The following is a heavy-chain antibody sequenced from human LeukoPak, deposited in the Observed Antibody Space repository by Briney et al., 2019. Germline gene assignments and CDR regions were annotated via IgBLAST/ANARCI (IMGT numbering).Heavy chain of an antibody. J-gene: IGHJ2*01. CDR1: GGSISSYY. D-gene: IGHD1-26*01. CDR3: ARHKWELRYFDL. V-gene: IGHV4-59*08. Sequence: PSETLSLTCTVSGGSISSYYWSWIRQPPGKGPEWIGYIYYSGSTNYNPSLKSRVTISVDTSKNQFSLKLSSVTAADTAVYYCARHKWELRYFDLWGRGTLVTVSS. CDR2: IYYSGST.